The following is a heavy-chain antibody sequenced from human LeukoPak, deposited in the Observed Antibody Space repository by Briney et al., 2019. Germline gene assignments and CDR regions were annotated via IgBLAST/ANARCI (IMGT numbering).Heavy chain of an antibody. D-gene: IGHD3-9*01. CDR1: GGTFSSYA. Sequence: SVKVSCKASGGTFSSYAISWVRQAPGQGLEWMGGIIPIFGTANYAQKFQGRVTITADKSTSTAYMELSRLRSDDTAVYYCARGAYYDILTGYYDNSYYYYMDVWGKGTTVTISS. CDR3: ARGAYYDILTGYYDNSYYYYMDV. J-gene: IGHJ6*03. CDR2: IIPIFGTA. V-gene: IGHV1-69*06.